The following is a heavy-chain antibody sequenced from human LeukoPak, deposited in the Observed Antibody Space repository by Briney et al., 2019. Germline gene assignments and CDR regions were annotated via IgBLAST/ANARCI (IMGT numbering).Heavy chain of an antibody. J-gene: IGHJ5*02. CDR1: GYTFTGYY. CDR2: INLNSGGT. Sequence: GASVKVSCKASGYTFTGYYMHWVRQAPGQGLEWMGWINLNSGGTNYAQKFQGRVTMTRDTSISTAYMELSRLRSDDTAVYYCARDSEQWLVNWFDPWGQGTLVTVSS. V-gene: IGHV1-2*02. D-gene: IGHD6-19*01. CDR3: ARDSEQWLVNWFDP.